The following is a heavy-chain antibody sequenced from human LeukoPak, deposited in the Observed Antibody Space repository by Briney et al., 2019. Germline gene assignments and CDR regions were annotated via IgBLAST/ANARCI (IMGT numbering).Heavy chain of an antibody. J-gene: IGHJ4*02. CDR3: ARDLGAGIAATGTFGY. CDR2: IIPILGIA. Sequence: SVKVSCKASGGTFSSCAISWVRQAPGQGLEWMGRIIPILGIANYAQKFQGRVTITADKSTSTAYMELSSLRSEDTAVYYCARDLGAGIAATGTFGYWGQGTLVTVSS. V-gene: IGHV1-69*04. D-gene: IGHD6-13*01. CDR1: GGTFSSCA.